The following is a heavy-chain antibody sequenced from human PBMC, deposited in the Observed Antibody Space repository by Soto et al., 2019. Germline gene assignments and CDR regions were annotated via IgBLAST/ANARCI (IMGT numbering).Heavy chain of an antibody. Sequence: QVQLVQSGAEVKKPGASVKVSCKASGYSFTTYGIAWVRQAPGQGLEWMGWISTYNGDTDYAQNLQGRVIMTTDTTTPTAYMELRRLRSDDTAVYYCAREGSRPYYYYGMDVWGQGTTVSVSS. J-gene: IGHJ6*02. CDR3: AREGSRPYYYYGMDV. CDR2: ISTYNGDT. V-gene: IGHV1-18*01. CDR1: GYSFTTYG. D-gene: IGHD2-15*01.